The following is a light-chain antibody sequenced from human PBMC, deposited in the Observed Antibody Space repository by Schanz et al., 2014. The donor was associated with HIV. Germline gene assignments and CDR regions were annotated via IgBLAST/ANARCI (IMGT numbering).Light chain of an antibody. Sequence: QSALTQPASVSGSPGQSITISCTGTSNDVGGYNYVSWYQQHPGKAPKLIIYDVSNRPSGVSDRFSGSKSGVTASLTISGLQAEDEADYYCSSYKSGSTRVFGGGTKLTVL. CDR3: SSYKSGSTRV. CDR1: SNDVGGYNY. J-gene: IGLJ3*02. V-gene: IGLV2-14*03. CDR2: DVS.